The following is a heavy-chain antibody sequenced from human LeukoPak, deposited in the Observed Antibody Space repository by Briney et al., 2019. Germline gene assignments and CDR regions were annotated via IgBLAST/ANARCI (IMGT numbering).Heavy chain of an antibody. V-gene: IGHV4-61*02. CDR3: ADRRYSSSYYFDY. CDR1: GGSISSGSYY. Sequence: SQTLSLTCTVSGGSISSGSYYWSWIRQPAGKGLEWIGRIYTSGSTNYNPSLKSRVTISVDTSKNQFSLKLSSVTAADTAVYYCADRRYSSSYYFDYWGQGTLVTVSS. D-gene: IGHD5-18*01. J-gene: IGHJ4*02. CDR2: IYTSGST.